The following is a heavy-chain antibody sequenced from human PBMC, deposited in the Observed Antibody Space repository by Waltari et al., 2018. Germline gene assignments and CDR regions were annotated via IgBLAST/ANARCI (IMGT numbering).Heavy chain of an antibody. V-gene: IGHV4-30-4*08. D-gene: IGHD3-22*01. CDR3: ARVVKYYDSFGFPSDYMDV. CDR2: SYHSGPT. J-gene: IGHJ6*03. Sequence: QVQLRESGPGLVKPSQTLSLTCSVSGGSVSSGLHYWSWIRQSPGKGLEWIGYSYHSGPTYYVPALRGRLALAVGTSKSQSSLKLTAVTAADTAVYYCARVVKYYDSFGFPSDYMDVWGKGTTVIVSS. CDR1: GGSVSSGLHY.